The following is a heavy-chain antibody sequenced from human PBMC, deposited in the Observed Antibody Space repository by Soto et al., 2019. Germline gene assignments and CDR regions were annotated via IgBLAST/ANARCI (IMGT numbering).Heavy chain of an antibody. D-gene: IGHD6-13*01. Sequence: SETLSLTCAVYGGSFSGYYWSWIRQPPGKGLEWIGEINHSGSTNYNPSLKSRVTISVDTSKNQFSLKLSSVTAADTAAYYCARGRYSSSWRNGPYYYYGMDVWGQGTTVTVSS. CDR3: ARGRYSSSWRNGPYYYYGMDV. CDR1: GGSFSGYY. CDR2: INHSGST. V-gene: IGHV4-34*01. J-gene: IGHJ6*02.